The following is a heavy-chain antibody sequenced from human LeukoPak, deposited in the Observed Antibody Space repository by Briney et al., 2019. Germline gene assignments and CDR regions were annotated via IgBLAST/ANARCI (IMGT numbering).Heavy chain of an antibody. Sequence: GGSLRLSCAASGFTFSSYSMNWVRQAPGKGLEWVSFISSTSTYIEYADSVKGRFTISRDNAKNSLYVQMNSLRAEDTAVYYCARDSIIPSSDAFDIWGQGTMVTVSS. J-gene: IGHJ3*02. D-gene: IGHD6-13*01. CDR1: GFTFSSYS. V-gene: IGHV3-21*01. CDR2: ISSTSTYI. CDR3: ARDSIIPSSDAFDI.